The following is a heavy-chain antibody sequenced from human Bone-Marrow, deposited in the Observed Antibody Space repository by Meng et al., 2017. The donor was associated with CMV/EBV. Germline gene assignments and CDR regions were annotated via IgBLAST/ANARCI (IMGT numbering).Heavy chain of an antibody. D-gene: IGHD2-2*01. CDR3: ARGRGCSSTSCYRQYYYYYGMDV. CDR2: ISGSGGST. CDR1: GFTFSSYA. Sequence: GESLKISCAASGFTFSSYAMSWVRQAPGKGLEWVSAISGSGGSTYYADSVKGRFTISRDNAKNSLYLQMNSLRAEDTAVYYCARGRGCSSTSCYRQYYYYYGMDVWGQGTTVTVSS. J-gene: IGHJ6*02. V-gene: IGHV3-23*01.